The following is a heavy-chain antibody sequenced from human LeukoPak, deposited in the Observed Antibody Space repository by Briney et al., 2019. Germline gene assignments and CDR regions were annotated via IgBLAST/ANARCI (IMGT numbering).Heavy chain of an antibody. D-gene: IGHD4-17*01. CDR3: AISGDYAKIFDY. Sequence: ASVKVSCKASGGTFSSYAISWVRQAPGQGLEWMGGIIPIFGTANYAQKFQGRVTITADESTSTAYMELSSLRSEDTAVYYCAISGDYAKIFDYWGQGTLVTVSS. J-gene: IGHJ4*02. CDR2: IIPIFGTA. V-gene: IGHV1-69*13. CDR1: GGTFSSYA.